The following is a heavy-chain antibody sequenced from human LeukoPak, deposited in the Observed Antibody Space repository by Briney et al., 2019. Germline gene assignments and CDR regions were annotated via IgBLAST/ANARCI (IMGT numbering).Heavy chain of an antibody. CDR3: ARDYGTRARGYSYGPCDY. D-gene: IGHD5-18*01. CDR2: INPSGGST. V-gene: IGHV1-46*01. CDR1: GYTFTSYY. Sequence: ASVKVSCKASGYTFTSYYMHWVRQAPGQGLEWMGIINPSGGSTSYAQKFQGRVTMTRDMSTSTVYMELRSLRSDDTAVYYCARDYGTRARGYSYGPCDYWGQGTLVTVSS. J-gene: IGHJ4*02.